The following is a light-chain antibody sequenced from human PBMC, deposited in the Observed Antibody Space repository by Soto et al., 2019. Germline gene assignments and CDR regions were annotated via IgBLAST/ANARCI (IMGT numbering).Light chain of an antibody. CDR1: QSISSW. Sequence: DIQMTQSPSTLSASVGDRVTITCRASQSISSWLARYQQKPGKAPKLLIYKASSLESGVPSRFSGSGSGTEFTLTISSLQPDDFATYYCQQYNMGWTFGQGTKVDIK. J-gene: IGKJ1*01. CDR3: QQYNMGWT. CDR2: KAS. V-gene: IGKV1-5*03.